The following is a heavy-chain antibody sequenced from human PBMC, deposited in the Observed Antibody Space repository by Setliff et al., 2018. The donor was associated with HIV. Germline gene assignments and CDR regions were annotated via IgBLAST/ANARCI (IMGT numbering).Heavy chain of an antibody. CDR1: GGSMSTYY. CDR3: ARNDAFDI. Sequence: PSETLSLTCTVSGGSMSTYYWSWIRQPPGKGLEWIGYIYTSGSTNYNPSLRSRVTISVDTSKNHFSLRLSSVTAADTAVYYCARNDAFDIWGQGTLVTVSS. V-gene: IGHV4-4*08. CDR2: IYTSGST. J-gene: IGHJ3*02.